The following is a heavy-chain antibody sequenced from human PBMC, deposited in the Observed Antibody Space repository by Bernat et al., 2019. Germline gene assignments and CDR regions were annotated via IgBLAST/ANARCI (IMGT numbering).Heavy chain of an antibody. D-gene: IGHD6-13*01. Sequence: QVQLVESGGGVVQPGRSLRLSCAASGFTFSSYGMHWVRQAPGKGLEWVAVISYDGSNKHYVDSVKGRFTISRDNSKNTLYLQMNSLRGEDTAVYYCAKDTHAGYSSSWYYYYYGMDVWSQGTTVIVSS. CDR1: GFTFSSYG. J-gene: IGHJ6*02. CDR3: AKDTHAGYSSSWYYYYYGMDV. V-gene: IGHV3-30*18. CDR2: ISYDGSNK.